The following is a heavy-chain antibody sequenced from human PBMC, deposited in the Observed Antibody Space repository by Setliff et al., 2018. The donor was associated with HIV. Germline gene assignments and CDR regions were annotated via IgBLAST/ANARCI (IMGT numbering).Heavy chain of an antibody. CDR1: GFTFSTYG. CDR3: ARDPGSGWYVNRYLDY. J-gene: IGHJ4*02. D-gene: IGHD6-19*01. CDR2: IRYDDTFK. V-gene: IGHV3-30*02. Sequence: GGSLRLSCAASGFTFSTYGMHWVRQAPGKGLEWVAFIRYDDTFKHYVDSVKGRFTISRDNSKNTVSLQMNSLRVEDTAVYYCARDPGSGWYVNRYLDYWGQGTLVTVSS.